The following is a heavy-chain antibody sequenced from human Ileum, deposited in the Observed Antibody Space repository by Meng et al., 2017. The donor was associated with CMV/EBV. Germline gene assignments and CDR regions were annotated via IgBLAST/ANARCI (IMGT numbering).Heavy chain of an antibody. J-gene: IGHJ5*02. CDR3: ATDPIVVVPAATGGFDP. D-gene: IGHD2-2*01. CDR1: FTGNY. Sequence: FTGNYRRWVQQAPGKGLGWMGLVDPEDGETICAGRFRGRVTMTADTSTDTAYMELSSLRSEDTAVYYCATDPIVVVPAATGGFDPWGQGTLVTVSS. CDR2: VDPEDGET. V-gene: IGHV1-69-2*01.